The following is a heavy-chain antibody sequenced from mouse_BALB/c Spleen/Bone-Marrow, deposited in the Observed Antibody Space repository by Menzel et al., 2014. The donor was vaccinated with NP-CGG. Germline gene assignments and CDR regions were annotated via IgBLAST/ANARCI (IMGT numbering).Heavy chain of an antibody. CDR2: IDPRSGGT. J-gene: IGHJ4*01. D-gene: IGHD1-1*01. CDR3: ARGGITTVVPYSMDY. V-gene: IGHV1-54*03. CDR1: GYAFTNYL. Sequence: VQLQQSGAELVRPGTSVKVSCKASGYAFTNYLIEWVKQRPGQGLEWIGVIDPRSGGTDYNEKFKGKAPLTADKSSSIAYMQLNSLTSGDSAVYFCARGGITTVVPYSMDYWGQGTSVTVSS.